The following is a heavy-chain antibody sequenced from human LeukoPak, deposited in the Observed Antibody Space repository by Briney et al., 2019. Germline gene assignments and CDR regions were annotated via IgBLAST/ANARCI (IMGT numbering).Heavy chain of an antibody. CDR2: IDWDDDK. CDR3: ARISYDSSGFYKYYFDY. CDR1: GFSLSTSGMC. Sequence: SGPALVKSTQTLTLTCTFSGFSLSTSGMCVSWIRQPPGKALEWLARIDWDDDKYYSTSLKTRLTISKDTSKNQVVLKMTNMDPVDTATYYCARISYDSSGFYKYYFDYWGQGTLVTVSS. J-gene: IGHJ4*02. V-gene: IGHV2-70*11. D-gene: IGHD3-22*01.